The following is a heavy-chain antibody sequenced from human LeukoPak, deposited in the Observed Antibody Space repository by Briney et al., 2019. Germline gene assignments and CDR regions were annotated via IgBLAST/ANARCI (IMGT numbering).Heavy chain of an antibody. Sequence: SETLSLTCTVSGGSISSYYWSWIRQPPGKGLEWIGYIYYSGSTNYNPSLKSRVTISVDTSKNQFSLKLSSVTAADTAVCYCARGSHATTVVIDYWGQGTLVTVSS. J-gene: IGHJ4*02. CDR3: ARGSHATTVVIDY. D-gene: IGHD4-23*01. CDR1: GGSISSYY. V-gene: IGHV4-59*01. CDR2: IYYSGST.